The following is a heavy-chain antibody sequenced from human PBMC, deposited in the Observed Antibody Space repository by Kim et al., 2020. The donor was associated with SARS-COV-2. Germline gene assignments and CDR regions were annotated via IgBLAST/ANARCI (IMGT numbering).Heavy chain of an antibody. CDR2: IYPGDSDT. CDR3: SQVADENDTFYI. Sequence: GESLKISCKGSGYSFTSYWIGWVRQMPGKGLEWMGIIYPGDSDTRYSPSFQGQVPISADKSIITAYLQCSSLKASDTAMYYFSQVADENDTFYIWGQVTMVTVSS. V-gene: IGHV5-51*01. CDR1: GYSFTSYW. D-gene: IGHD6-19*01. J-gene: IGHJ3*02.